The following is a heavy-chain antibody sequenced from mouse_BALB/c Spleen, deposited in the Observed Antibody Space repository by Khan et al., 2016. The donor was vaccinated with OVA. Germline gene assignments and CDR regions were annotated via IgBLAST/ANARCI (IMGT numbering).Heavy chain of an antibody. CDR1: GYSITSNYA. Sequence: EVQLQESGPGLVKPSQSLSLTCTVTGYSITSNYAWSWIRQFPGNKLEWMGYISYSGNTNYNPSLKRRISVTRDTSENPFFLQLNSVTTEDTAPYYTARQNYYGYALDYWGQRTSVTVSS. D-gene: IGHD1-1*01. J-gene: IGHJ4*01. CDR3: ARQNYYGYALDY. V-gene: IGHV3-2*02. CDR2: ISYSGNT.